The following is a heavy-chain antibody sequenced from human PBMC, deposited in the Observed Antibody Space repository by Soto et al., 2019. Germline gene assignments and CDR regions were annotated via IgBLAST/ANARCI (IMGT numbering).Heavy chain of an antibody. CDR1: GRSFSGYY. Sequence: SETLSLTCAVYGRSFSGYYWSWIRQPPGKGLEWIGEINHSASTNYNPSLKSRVTISVDTSKNQFSLKLSSVTAADTAVYYCARERSGFDRAYYYYYYYMDVWGKGTTVTVSS. J-gene: IGHJ6*03. CDR3: ARERSGFDRAYYYYYYYMDV. V-gene: IGHV4-34*01. D-gene: IGHD3-10*01. CDR2: INHSAST.